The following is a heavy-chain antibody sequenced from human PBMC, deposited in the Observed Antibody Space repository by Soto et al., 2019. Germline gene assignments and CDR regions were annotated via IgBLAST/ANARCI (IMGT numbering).Heavy chain of an antibody. V-gene: IGHV4-30-4*01. J-gene: IGHJ4*02. D-gene: IGHD3-22*01. CDR1: GGSISSDNYY. CDR2: IYYSGST. Sequence: NPSETLSLTCTVSGGSISSDNYYWSWIRQPPGKGLEWIGYIYYSGSTYYNPSLKSRVIISIDTSKNQFSLKLSSVTAADTAVYYCASTSYFDNSGSAYWGQGTLVTVS. CDR3: ASTSYFDNSGSAY.